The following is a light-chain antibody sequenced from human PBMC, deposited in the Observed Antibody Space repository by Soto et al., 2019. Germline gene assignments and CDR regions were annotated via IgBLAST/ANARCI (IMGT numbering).Light chain of an antibody. CDR2: YAS. J-gene: IGKJ5*01. Sequence: EIMMTQSPATLSVSPGERVTLSCRASQSVGNNLAWYQQKPGQVPRLLIYYASTRATGIPARFSGSGSGTEFALTISSLQSEYFALYYCQQYNDWPPITFGQGTRLEIK. V-gene: IGKV3-15*01. CDR1: QSVGNN. CDR3: QQYNDWPPIT.